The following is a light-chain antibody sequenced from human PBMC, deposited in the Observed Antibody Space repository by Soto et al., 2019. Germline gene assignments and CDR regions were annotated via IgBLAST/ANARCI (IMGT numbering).Light chain of an antibody. CDR2: DAS. CDR3: HQYHTYST. J-gene: IGKJ1*01. Sequence: DIQMTQSPSTLSASVGDRVIITCRASQTISTWVAWYQHKTGKAPTLLIYDASSLESGVPSRFSGGGSGTEFPLTISSLQPDDFATYDCHQYHTYSTFGQGTKVEIK. V-gene: IGKV1-5*01. CDR1: QTISTW.